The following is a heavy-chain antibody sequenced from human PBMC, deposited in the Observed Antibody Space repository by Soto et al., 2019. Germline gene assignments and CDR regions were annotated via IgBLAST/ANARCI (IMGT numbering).Heavy chain of an antibody. V-gene: IGHV3-48*02. CDR2: ISSSSSTI. D-gene: IGHD5-12*01. CDR1: GFTFSSYS. CDR3: AREKGGYSGYDLFPGEY. J-gene: IGHJ4*02. Sequence: EVQLVESGGGLVQPGGSLRLSCAASGFTFSSYSMNWVRQAPGKGLEWVSYISSSSSTIYYADSVKGRFTISRDNAKTALSLQMNSIRDEDTAVYYCAREKGGYSGYDLFPGEYWGQGTLVTVSS.